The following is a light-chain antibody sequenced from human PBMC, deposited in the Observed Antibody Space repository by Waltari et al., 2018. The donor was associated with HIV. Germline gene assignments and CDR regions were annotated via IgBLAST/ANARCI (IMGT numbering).Light chain of an antibody. J-gene: IGLJ2*01. CDR3: SSYSTGDTLVL. CDR2: EVK. CDR1: STDIGASAY. V-gene: IGLV2-14*01. Sequence: QSALTQPASVSGSPGQSITISCSGASTDIGASAYVSWYSQLPDRAPTLILSEVKKRPAGVSRPFSGAKYGNTASLTISGRQGEDEAVYFCSSYSTGDTLVLFGGGTRLTVL.